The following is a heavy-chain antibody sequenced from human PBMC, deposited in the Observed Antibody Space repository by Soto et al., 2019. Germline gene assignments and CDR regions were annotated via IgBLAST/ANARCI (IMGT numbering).Heavy chain of an antibody. D-gene: IGHD6-13*01. CDR2: IIPIFGTA. V-gene: IGHV1-69*13. CDR1: GGTFSSYA. CDR3: ARTPGIAAARNPYYFDY. J-gene: IGHJ4*02. Sequence: ASVKVSCKASGGTFSSYAISWVRQAPGQGLEWMGGIIPIFGTANYAQKFQGRVTITADESTSTAYMELSSLRSEDTAVYYCARTPGIAAARNPYYFDYWGQGTLVTVSS.